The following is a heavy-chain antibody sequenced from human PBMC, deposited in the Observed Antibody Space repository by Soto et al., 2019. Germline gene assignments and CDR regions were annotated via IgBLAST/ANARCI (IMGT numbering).Heavy chain of an antibody. CDR2: ISYDASDK. CDR3: VKERYGQLWLEDYGMDV. V-gene: IGHV3-30*18. D-gene: IGHD5-18*01. J-gene: IGHJ6*02. CDR1: AFTFSSYR. Sequence: QVQLVESGGGLVQPGRSLRLSCAASAFTFSSYRIHWVRQAPGKGLDWVAVISYDASDKYYADSVKGRFTISRDNSKNTLYLQMNSLRAEDTAVYYCVKERYGQLWLEDYGMDVWGQGTTVTVSS.